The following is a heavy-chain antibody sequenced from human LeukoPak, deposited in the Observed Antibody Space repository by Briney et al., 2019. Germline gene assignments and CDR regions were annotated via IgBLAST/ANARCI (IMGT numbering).Heavy chain of an antibody. D-gene: IGHD3-10*01. J-gene: IGHJ4*02. CDR2: INAGNGNT. CDR1: GYTFTSYA. Sequence: ASVKVSCKASGYTFTSYAMHWVRQAPGQRLEWMGWINAGNGNTKYSQKFQGRVTITRDTSASTAYMELSSLRSEDTAVYYCARDNGYYGSGSYSTYYLDYWGQGTLVTVSS. CDR3: ARDNGYYGSGSYSTYYLDY. V-gene: IGHV1-3*01.